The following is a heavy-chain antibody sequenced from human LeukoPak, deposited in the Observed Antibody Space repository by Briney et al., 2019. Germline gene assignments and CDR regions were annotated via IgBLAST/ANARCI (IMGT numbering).Heavy chain of an antibody. V-gene: IGHV4-59*12. CDR3: AREYHTVTTYYYYGMDV. CDR2: IYYSGST. J-gene: IGHJ6*02. CDR1: GGSISSYY. Sequence: SETLSLTCTVSGGSISSYYWSWIRQPPGKGLEWIGYIYYSGSTNYNPSLKSRVTISVDTSKNQFSLKLSSVTAADTAVYYCAREYHTVTTYYYYGMDVWGQGTTVTVSS. D-gene: IGHD4-17*01.